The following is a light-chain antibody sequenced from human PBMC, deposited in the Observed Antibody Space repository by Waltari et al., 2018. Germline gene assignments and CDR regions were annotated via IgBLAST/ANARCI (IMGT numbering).Light chain of an antibody. V-gene: IGLV2-8*01. J-gene: IGLJ3*02. CDR1: SSDVGGYNY. CDR3: TSYTGSNLV. CDR2: EVT. Sequence: QYALTQPTYASGSLGQSVTISCTGTSSDVGGYNYVSWYQHNPGKGPKLMIYEVTKSPSAVPVRVSGSTSGNPSSLTVSGLQSEYDAHYYFTSYTGSNLVFGGGTNLTVL.